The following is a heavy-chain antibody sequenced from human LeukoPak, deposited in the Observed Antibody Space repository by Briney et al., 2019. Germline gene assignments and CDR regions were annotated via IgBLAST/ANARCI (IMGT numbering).Heavy chain of an antibody. Sequence: GASVKVSCKASGYTFTSYGISWVRQAPGQGLKWMGWISAYNGNTNYAQKLQGRVTMTTDTSTSTAYMELRSLRSDDTAVYYCARYVPIAAAGTLFDYWGQGTLVTVSS. CDR1: GYTFTSYG. J-gene: IGHJ4*02. D-gene: IGHD6-13*01. V-gene: IGHV1-18*01. CDR2: ISAYNGNT. CDR3: ARYVPIAAAGTLFDY.